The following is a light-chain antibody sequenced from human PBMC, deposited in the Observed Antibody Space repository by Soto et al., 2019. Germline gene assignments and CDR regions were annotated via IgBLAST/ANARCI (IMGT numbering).Light chain of an antibody. CDR1: QSVSSN. Sequence: EIVMTQSPATLSVSPGERATLSCRASQSVSSNLAWYQQKPGQAPRLLIYGASTRATGIPARFSGSGSGTDYTLTISNLQSEDFAVYYCQQYNKWPRTFGQGTKVEIK. CDR3: QQYNKWPRT. J-gene: IGKJ1*01. CDR2: GAS. V-gene: IGKV3-15*01.